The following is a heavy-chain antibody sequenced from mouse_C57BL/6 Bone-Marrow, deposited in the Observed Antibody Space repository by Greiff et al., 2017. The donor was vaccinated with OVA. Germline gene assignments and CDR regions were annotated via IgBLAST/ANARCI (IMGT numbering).Heavy chain of an antibody. J-gene: IGHJ3*01. CDR1: GYTFTSYW. D-gene: IGHD2-3*01. Sequence: QVQLQQPGAELVKPGASVKMSCKASGYTFTSYWITWVQQRPGQGLEWIGDIYPGSGSTNYNEKFKGKATLTVDTSSSTDYMQLSSLTSEDSAVYYCARGWLLGFAYWGQGTLVTVSA. CDR3: ARGWLLGFAY. V-gene: IGHV1-55*01. CDR2: IYPGSGST.